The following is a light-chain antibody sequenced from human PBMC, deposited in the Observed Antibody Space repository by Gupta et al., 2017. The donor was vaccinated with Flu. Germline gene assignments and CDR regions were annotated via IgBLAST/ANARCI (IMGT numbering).Light chain of an antibody. CDR2: DAS. CDR1: QDITKY. CDR3: LQYDNVPRS. V-gene: IGKV1-33*01. Sequence: DIQMTQSPSSLAASVGDTVTIICRASQDITKYLNWYHQKPGKAPQLLIYDASNLETGVPSRFSGSGSGTDFTFSISSLQPEDIGTYICLQYDNVPRSFGQGTKVEIK. J-gene: IGKJ2*04.